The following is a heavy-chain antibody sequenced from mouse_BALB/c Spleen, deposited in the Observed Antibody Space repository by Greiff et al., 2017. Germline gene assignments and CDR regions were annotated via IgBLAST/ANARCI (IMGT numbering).Heavy chain of an antibody. V-gene: IGHV3-2*02. J-gene: IGHJ3*01. Sequence: DVQLQESGPGLVKPSQSLSLTCTVTGYSITSDYAWNWIRQFPGNKLEWMGYISYSGSTSYNPSLKSRISITRDTSKNQFFLQLNSVTTEDTATYYCAREDGYPSLPFAYWGQGTLVTVSA. D-gene: IGHD2-2*01. CDR3: AREDGYPSLPFAY. CDR2: ISYSGST. CDR1: GYSITSDYA.